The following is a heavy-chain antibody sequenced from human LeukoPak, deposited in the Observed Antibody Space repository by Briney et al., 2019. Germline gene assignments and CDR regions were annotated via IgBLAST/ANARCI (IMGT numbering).Heavy chain of an antibody. CDR3: APSHYDILTGYRPPFDY. D-gene: IGHD3-9*01. Sequence: PGGSLRLSCAASGFTFTGYAMNWVRQAPGKGLEWVANIKQDGSEKYYVDSVKGRFTISRDNAKNSLYLQMNSLRAEDTAVYYCAPSHYDILTGYRPPFDYWGQGTLVTVSS. CDR1: GFTFTGYA. CDR2: IKQDGSEK. J-gene: IGHJ4*02. V-gene: IGHV3-7*03.